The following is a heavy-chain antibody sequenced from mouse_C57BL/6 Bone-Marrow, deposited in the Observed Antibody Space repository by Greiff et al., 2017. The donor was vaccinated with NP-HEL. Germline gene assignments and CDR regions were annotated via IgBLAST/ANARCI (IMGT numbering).Heavy chain of an antibody. CDR3: ARNQGGNYYGSSYYFDY. CDR2: IWSGGST. CDR1: GFSLTSYG. Sequence: VKVVESGPGLVQPSQSLSITCTVSGFSLTSYGVHWVRQSPGKGLEWLGVIWSGGSTDYNAAFISRLSISKDNSKSQVFFKMNSLQADDTAIYYCARNQGGNYYGSSYYFDYWGQGTTLTVSS. V-gene: IGHV2-2*01. D-gene: IGHD1-1*01. J-gene: IGHJ2*01.